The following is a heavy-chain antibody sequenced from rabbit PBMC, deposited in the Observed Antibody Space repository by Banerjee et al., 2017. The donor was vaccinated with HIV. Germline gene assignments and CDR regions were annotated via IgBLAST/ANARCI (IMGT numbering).Heavy chain of an antibody. J-gene: IGHJ3*01. V-gene: IGHV1S40*01. Sequence: QSLEESGGGLVTPGGSLTLTCTASGFSFSSSYYMCWVRQAPGKGLEWIACIYAGGSGSTYYASWAKGRFTISKTSSTTVTLQMTSLTAADTATYFCARDRDSYNDFGELVTRLDLWGPGTLVTVS. CDR3: ARDRDSYNDFGELVTRLDL. CDR1: GFSFSSSYY. D-gene: IGHD2-1*01. CDR2: IYAGGSGST.